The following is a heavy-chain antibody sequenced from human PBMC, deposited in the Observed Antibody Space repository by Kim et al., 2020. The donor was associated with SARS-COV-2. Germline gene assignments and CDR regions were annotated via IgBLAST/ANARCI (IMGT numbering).Heavy chain of an antibody. V-gene: IGHV4-39*01. CDR3: ARQKWVRYFDRAAWYFDL. CDR1: GGSISSSSYY. J-gene: IGHJ2*01. CDR2: IYYSGST. D-gene: IGHD3-9*01. Sequence: SETLSLTCTVSGGSISSSSYYWGWIRQPPGKGLEWIGSIYYSGSTYYNPSLKSRVTISVDTSKNQFSLKLSSVTAADTAVYYCARQKWVRYFDRAAWYFDLWGRGTLVTVSS.